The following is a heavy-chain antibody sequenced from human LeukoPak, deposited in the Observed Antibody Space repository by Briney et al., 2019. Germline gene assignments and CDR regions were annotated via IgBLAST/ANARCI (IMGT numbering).Heavy chain of an antibody. CDR3: AKGWYYLYGMDV. J-gene: IGHJ6*02. D-gene: IGHD3-10*01. CDR1: GVTFSSYG. Sequence: GGTLTLSCAASGVTFSSYGMHWVRQAPGKGLDRVAVIWYDGSNKYYADSVKGRFTISRDNSKITLYLQMNSLRAEDTAVYYCAKGWYYLYGMDVWGQGTTVTVSS. CDR2: IWYDGSNK. V-gene: IGHV3-33*06.